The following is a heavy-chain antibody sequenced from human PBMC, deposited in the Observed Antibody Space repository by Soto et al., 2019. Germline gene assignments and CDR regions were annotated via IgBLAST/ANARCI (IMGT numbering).Heavy chain of an antibody. CDR2: IDPSDSYT. Sequence: GESLKISGKGSGYSFTSYCISWVRQMPGKGLEWMGRIDPSDSYTNYSPSFQGHVTISADKSISTAYLQWSSLKASDTAMYYCARQTAPLAYCGGDCYYNAFDIWGQGTMVTVSS. CDR1: GYSFTSYC. CDR3: ARQTAPLAYCGGDCYYNAFDI. D-gene: IGHD2-21*02. J-gene: IGHJ3*02. V-gene: IGHV5-10-1*01.